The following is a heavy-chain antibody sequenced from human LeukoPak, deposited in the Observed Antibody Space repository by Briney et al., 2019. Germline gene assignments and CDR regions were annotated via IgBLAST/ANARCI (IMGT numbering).Heavy chain of an antibody. CDR3: ARADTLDY. V-gene: IGHV3-48*01. CDR2: INSGSSTI. J-gene: IGHJ4*02. CDR1: GFTFSTYS. Sequence: GGSLRLSCAASGFTFSTYSMNWVRQAPGKGVEWVSYINSGSSTIYYADSVKGRFTISRDNAKNSLYLQMNSLRAEDTAVYYCARADTLDYWGQGTLVTVSS. D-gene: IGHD2-15*01.